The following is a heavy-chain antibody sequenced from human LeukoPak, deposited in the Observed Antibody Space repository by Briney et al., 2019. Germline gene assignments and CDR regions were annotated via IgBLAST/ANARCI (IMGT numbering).Heavy chain of an antibody. CDR1: GFTFSSYG. CDR3: AREVATLLFDY. CDR2: IWYDGSNK. J-gene: IGHJ4*02. Sequence: PGGSLRLSCAASGFTFSSYGMHWVHQAPGKGLEWVAVIWYDGSNKYYADSVKGRFTISRDNSKNTLYLQMNSLRAEDTAVYYCAREVATLLFDYWGQGTLVTVSS. V-gene: IGHV3-33*01. D-gene: IGHD2-21*02.